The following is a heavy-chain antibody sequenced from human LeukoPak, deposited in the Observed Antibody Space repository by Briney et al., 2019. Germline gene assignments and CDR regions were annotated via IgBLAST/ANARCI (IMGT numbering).Heavy chain of an antibody. CDR2: ISSSSDSI. Sequence: PGGSLRLSCAASRFTFSRYSINWVRQAPGKGLEWVSYISSSSDSIYYADSVKGRFTVSRDNAKNSLYLQMNSLRAEDTAVYYCARWLGVTAAAFDYWGQGTLVTVSP. J-gene: IGHJ4*02. CDR3: ARWLGVTAAAFDY. V-gene: IGHV3-48*04. D-gene: IGHD6-13*01. CDR1: RFTFSRYS.